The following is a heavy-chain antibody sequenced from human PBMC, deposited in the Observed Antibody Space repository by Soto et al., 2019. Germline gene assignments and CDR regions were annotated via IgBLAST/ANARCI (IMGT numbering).Heavy chain of an antibody. D-gene: IGHD5-18*01. J-gene: IGHJ4*02. Sequence: SETLSLTCTVSGGSISSYYWSWIRQPPGKGLEWVGYIYYSGSTNYNPSLKSRVTISVDTSKNQFSLKLSSVTAADTAVYYCARGRSPRSVDTAMVPNLYYLDCWGQGTLVTVSS. CDR2: IYYSGST. CDR1: GGSISSYY. V-gene: IGHV4-59*01. CDR3: ARGRSPRSVDTAMVPNLYYLDC.